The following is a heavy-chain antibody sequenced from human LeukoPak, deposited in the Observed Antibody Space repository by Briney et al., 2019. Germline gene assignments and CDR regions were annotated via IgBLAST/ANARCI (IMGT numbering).Heavy chain of an antibody. CDR1: GFTFSGSW. V-gene: IGHV3-7*01. J-gene: IGHJ4*02. CDR2: IKQDGSEK. CDR3: ARDRRKYSGRSGDYFDY. D-gene: IGHD6-13*01. Sequence: PGGSLRLSCAASGFTFSGSWMTWVRQAPGKGLELVANIKQDGSEKNYVDSVKGRFTISRDNTKNSLYLQMNSLGAEDTAVYYCARDRRKYSGRSGDYFDYWGQGTLVTVSS.